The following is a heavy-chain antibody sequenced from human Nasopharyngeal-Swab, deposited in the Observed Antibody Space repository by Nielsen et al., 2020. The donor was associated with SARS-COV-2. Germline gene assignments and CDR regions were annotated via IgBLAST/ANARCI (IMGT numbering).Heavy chain of an antibody. D-gene: IGHD1-26*01. CDR1: GFTFGDYA. Sequence: GESLKISCTASGFTFGDYAMSWFRQAPGKGLEWVGFIRSKAYGGTTEYAASVKGRFTISRDDSKSIAYLQMNSLKTEDTAVYYCTGSKWELPHYWGQGTLVTVSS. V-gene: IGHV3-49*03. J-gene: IGHJ4*02. CDR3: TGSKWELPHY. CDR2: IRSKAYGGTT.